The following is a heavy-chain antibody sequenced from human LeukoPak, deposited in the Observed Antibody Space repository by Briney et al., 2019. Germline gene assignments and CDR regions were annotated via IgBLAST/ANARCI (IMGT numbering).Heavy chain of an antibody. J-gene: IGHJ4*02. CDR3: ARGVTDYDLLTGYYH. V-gene: IGHV1-46*01. CDR1: GYTFTSYY. Sequence: GASVKVSCTASGYTFTSYYMHWVRQAPGQGMEWMGIINPSGGSTSYGQKSQGRVTMTRNTSTSTVYMELSSLRSEDTAVYYCARGVTDYDLLTGYYHWGQGTLVTVSS. CDR2: INPSGGST. D-gene: IGHD3-9*01.